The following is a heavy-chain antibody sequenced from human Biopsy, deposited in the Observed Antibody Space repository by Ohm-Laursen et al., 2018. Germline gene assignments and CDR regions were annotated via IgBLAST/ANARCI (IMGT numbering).Heavy chain of an antibody. CDR2: IGPYNDKT. V-gene: IGHV1-18*01. Sequence: GASVKASCTVSGYTFTSYDISWVRQAPGQGLEWMGWIGPYNDKTSYPPKLQDRVTMTADTSTNTAHMELRSLRSDDTAVYYCARVFCTSTTCYGLLDNWGQGTVVTVSS. CDR1: GYTFTSYD. D-gene: IGHD2/OR15-2a*01. J-gene: IGHJ4*02. CDR3: ARVFCTSTTCYGLLDN.